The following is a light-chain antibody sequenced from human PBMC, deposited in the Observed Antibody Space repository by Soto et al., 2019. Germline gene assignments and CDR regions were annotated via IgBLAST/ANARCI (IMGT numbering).Light chain of an antibody. CDR2: EVS. CDR3: CSYAGSSTFV. J-gene: IGLJ1*01. Sequence: SVLTQPASPSATPGQSITISCTGTSRDVGSYNLVSWYQQHPGKAPKLMTYEVSKRPSGVSNRFSGSKSGNTASLTISGLQAEDEADYYCCSYAGSSTFVFGTGTKVTVL. V-gene: IGLV2-23*02. CDR1: SRDVGSYNL.